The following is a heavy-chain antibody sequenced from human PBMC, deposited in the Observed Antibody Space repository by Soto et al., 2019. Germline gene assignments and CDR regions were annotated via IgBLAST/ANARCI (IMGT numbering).Heavy chain of an antibody. D-gene: IGHD5-18*01. CDR1: GYTFTNND. Sequence: ASVKVSCKASGYTFTNNDVSWVRQATGQGLEWMGWMNPGSGDTGYAQTFQGRVTMTRDISIATAYMELNSLTSEDTAIYHCARMESFGSLNWFDPWGQGTLVTVSS. V-gene: IGHV1-8*02. CDR3: ARMESFGSLNWFDP. CDR2: MNPGSGDT. J-gene: IGHJ5*02.